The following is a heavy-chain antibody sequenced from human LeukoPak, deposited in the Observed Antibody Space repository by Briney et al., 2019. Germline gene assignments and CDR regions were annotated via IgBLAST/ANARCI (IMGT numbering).Heavy chain of an antibody. Sequence: PGGSLRLPCSASGFTVSNSFMSWVRQAPGKGLEWGSVIYSGGSAYYADSVKGRFTISRDNSKNTLYLQMNSLRAEDTAVYYCTRVYGSGSYYSHCWGQGTLVTVSS. CDR1: GFTVSNSF. D-gene: IGHD3-10*01. CDR3: TRVYGSGSYYSHC. V-gene: IGHV3-53*01. J-gene: IGHJ4*02. CDR2: IYSGGSA.